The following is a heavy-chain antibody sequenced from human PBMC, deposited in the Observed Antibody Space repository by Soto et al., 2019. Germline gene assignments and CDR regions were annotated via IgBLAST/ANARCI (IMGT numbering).Heavy chain of an antibody. CDR3: ASTYSTSWYWFDH. J-gene: IGHJ5*02. D-gene: IGHD6-13*01. V-gene: IGHV2-26*04. Sequence: QVTVKESGPVLVKPTETLTLTCTVSGFSLSNAGLGVSWIRQPPGKALEWLAHIFSNDEKSYSTSLKSRLTIPKDTSKSQVVLTMTNMDPVDTATYYCASTYSTSWYWFDHWGQGTLVTVSS. CDR2: IFSNDEK. CDR1: GFSLSNAGLG.